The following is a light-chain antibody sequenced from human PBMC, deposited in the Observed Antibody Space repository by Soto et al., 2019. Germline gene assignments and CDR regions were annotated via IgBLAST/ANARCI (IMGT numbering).Light chain of an antibody. CDR1: QTISSW. CDR2: KAS. Sequence: DIQMTQSPSTLSASVGDRVTITCRAIQTISSWLAWYQQRPGKAPNLLIYKASTLQSGVPSRFSGSGSGTESSLTISSLQPDDFATYYCKQYDTYPLTFGGGTTVEIK. J-gene: IGKJ4*01. CDR3: KQYDTYPLT. V-gene: IGKV1-5*03.